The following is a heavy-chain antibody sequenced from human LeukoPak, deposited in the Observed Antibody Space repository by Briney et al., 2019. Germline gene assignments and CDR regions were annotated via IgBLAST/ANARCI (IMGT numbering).Heavy chain of an antibody. CDR1: GFTFTKHD. CDR2: ISRSGAHS. Sequence: GGSLRLSCDVSGFTFTKHDMSWFRQLPGKGLEWVSSISRSGAHSHYGASVRGRFTISRDNSNDTLFLQMTGLRVADTAIYYCARGSLGPAYWGRGTLVAVSS. J-gene: IGHJ1*01. V-gene: IGHV3-11*01. D-gene: IGHD3-10*01. CDR3: ARGSLGPAY.